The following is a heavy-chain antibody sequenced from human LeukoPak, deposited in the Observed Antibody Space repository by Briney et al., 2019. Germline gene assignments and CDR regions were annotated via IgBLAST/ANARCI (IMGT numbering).Heavy chain of an antibody. CDR2: IYYSGST. D-gene: IGHD2-8*01. CDR1: GGSIGSYY. J-gene: IGHJ5*02. Sequence: SETPSLTCTVSGGSIGSYYWSWIRQPPGKGLEWIGYIYYSGSTNYNPSLKSRVTISVDTSKNQFSLKLSSVTAADTAVYYCARGQSGGYCTNGVCYMGWFDPWGQGTLVTVSS. CDR3: ARGQSGGYCTNGVCYMGWFDP. V-gene: IGHV4-59*01.